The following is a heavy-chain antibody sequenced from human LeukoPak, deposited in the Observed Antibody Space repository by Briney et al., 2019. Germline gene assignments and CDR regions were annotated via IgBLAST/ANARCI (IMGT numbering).Heavy chain of an antibody. Sequence: SETLSLTCIVSGGSISDYYWSWIRQPPGKGLEWIGYIYYTGSTNYNPSLKSRVTMSVDTSKNQFSLKLTSVTAADTAVYYCARLGHCSGGGSCHHDYWGQGTLVTVSS. CDR2: IYYTGST. V-gene: IGHV4-59*08. CDR1: GGSISDYY. CDR3: ARLGHCSGGGSCHHDY. J-gene: IGHJ4*02. D-gene: IGHD2-15*01.